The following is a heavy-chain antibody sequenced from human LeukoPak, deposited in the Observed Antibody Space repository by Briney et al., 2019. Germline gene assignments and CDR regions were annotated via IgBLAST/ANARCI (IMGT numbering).Heavy chain of an antibody. CDR3: ARCGHRYDSGSFYYYYYMDV. D-gene: IGHD3-10*01. CDR1: GFTFSSYA. CDR2: ISYDGSNK. Sequence: GGSLRLSCAASGFTFSSYAMHWVRQAPGKGPEWVAVISYDGSNKYYADSVKGRFTISRDNSKNTLYLQMNSLRAEDTAVYYCARCGHRYDSGSFYYYYYMDVWGKGTTVTVSS. J-gene: IGHJ6*03. V-gene: IGHV3-30*14.